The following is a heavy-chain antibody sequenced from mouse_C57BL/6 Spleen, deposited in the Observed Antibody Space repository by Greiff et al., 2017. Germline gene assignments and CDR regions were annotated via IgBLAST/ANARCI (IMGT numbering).Heavy chain of an antibody. Sequence: QVQLQQPGAELVRPGSSVKLSCKASGYTFTSYWMHWVKQRPIQGLEWIGNIDPSDSETHYNQKFKDKATLTVDKSSSTAYMQLSSLTSEDSAVYYCARQAYYSNSSYWYFDVWGTGTTVTVSS. CDR1: GYTFTSYW. CDR3: ARQAYYSNSSYWYFDV. V-gene: IGHV1-52*01. CDR2: IDPSDSET. J-gene: IGHJ1*03. D-gene: IGHD2-5*01.